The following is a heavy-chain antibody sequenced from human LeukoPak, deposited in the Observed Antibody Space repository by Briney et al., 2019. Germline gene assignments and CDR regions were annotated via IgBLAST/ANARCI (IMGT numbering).Heavy chain of an antibody. D-gene: IGHD3-10*01. CDR2: IYYSGST. J-gene: IGHJ6*02. CDR3: ARHLGAAGSGSYYNSFKYYYYYRLDV. CDR1: GGSISSYY. V-gene: IGHV4-59*08. Sequence: SETLSLTCTVSGGSISSYYWSWIRQPPGKGLEWIGYIYYSGSTNYNPSLKSRVTISVDTSKNQFSLKLSSVTAADTAVYYCARHLGAAGSGSYYNSFKYYYYYRLDVWGQGTTVTVYS.